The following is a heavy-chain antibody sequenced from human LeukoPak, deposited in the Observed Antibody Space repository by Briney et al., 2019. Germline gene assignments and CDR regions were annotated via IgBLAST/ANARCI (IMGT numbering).Heavy chain of an antibody. CDR1: GFTFSSYW. CDR3: ARVVVVTAYYYYYYYMDV. V-gene: IGHV3-74*01. J-gene: IGHJ6*03. Sequence: GGSLRLSCEASGFTFSSYWMHWVRQVPGKGLVWVSRINSDGSTTTYADSVKGRFTISRDNAKNTLYLQMNSLRSEDTAVYYCARVVVVTAYYYYYYYMDVWGKGTTVTVSS. CDR2: INSDGSTT. D-gene: IGHD2-21*02.